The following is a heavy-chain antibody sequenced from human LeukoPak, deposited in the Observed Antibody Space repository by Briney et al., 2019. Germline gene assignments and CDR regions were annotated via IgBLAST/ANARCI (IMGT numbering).Heavy chain of an antibody. V-gene: IGHV1-69*06. CDR3: ASTVTTSRGPDY. CDR2: IIPIFGTA. Sequence: ASVKVSCKASGGTFSSYAISWVRQAPGQGLEWMGGIIPIFGTANYAQKFQGRVTITADKSTSTAYMELSSLRSGDTAVYYCASTVTTSRGPDYWGQGTLVTVSS. D-gene: IGHD4-17*01. J-gene: IGHJ4*02. CDR1: GGTFSSYA.